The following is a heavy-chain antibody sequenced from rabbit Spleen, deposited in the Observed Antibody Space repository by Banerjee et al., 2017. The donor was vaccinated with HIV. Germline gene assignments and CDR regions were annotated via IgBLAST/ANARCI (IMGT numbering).Heavy chain of an antibody. Sequence: QSLEESGGDLVKPEGSLTLTCTASGFSFSSSYFISWVRQAPGKGLEWIAYTHTSSGRTWYASWAKGRFTISKTSSTTVTLQMTSLTAADTATYLCARGTSGANVFKLWGPGTLVTVS. CDR2: THTSSGRT. J-gene: IGHJ4*01. CDR3: ARGTSGANVFKL. D-gene: IGHD1-1*01. V-gene: IGHV1S40*01. CDR1: GFSFSSSYF.